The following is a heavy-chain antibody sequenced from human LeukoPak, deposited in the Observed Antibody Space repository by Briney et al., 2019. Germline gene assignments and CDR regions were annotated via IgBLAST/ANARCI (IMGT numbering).Heavy chain of an antibody. D-gene: IGHD5-18*01. V-gene: IGHV4-59*01. Sequence: SETLSLTCTVSGGSISSYYWSWIRQPPGKGLESIGYIYYSGSTNYNPSLKSRVTISVDTSKNQFSLKLSSVTAADTAVYYCARGLGYSYGYYYYYGMDVWGQGTTVTVSS. CDR1: GGSISSYY. CDR2: IYYSGST. CDR3: ARGLGYSYGYYYYYGMDV. J-gene: IGHJ6*02.